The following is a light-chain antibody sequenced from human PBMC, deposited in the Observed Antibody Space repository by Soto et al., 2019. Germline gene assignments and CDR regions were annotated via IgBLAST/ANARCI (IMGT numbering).Light chain of an antibody. CDR3: QHYNSYSEA. CDR2: KAS. Sequence: DIVRTPSPDSLAVSLGERATINCKSSQTVLYSSNNKNYLAWYQQKPGKAPKLLIYKASTLKSGVPSRFSGSGSGTEFTLTISSLQPDDFATYYCQHYNSYSEAFGQGTKVDIK. J-gene: IGKJ1*01. V-gene: IGKV4-1*01. CDR1: QTVLYSSNNKNY.